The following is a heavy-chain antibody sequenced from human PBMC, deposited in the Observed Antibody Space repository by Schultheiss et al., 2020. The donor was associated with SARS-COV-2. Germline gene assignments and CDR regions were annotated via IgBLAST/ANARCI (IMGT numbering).Heavy chain of an antibody. CDR1: GFTFSSYA. D-gene: IGHD6-19*01. J-gene: IGHJ4*02. CDR3: AREPQYSSGWSRY. CDR2: ISYDGSNK. Sequence: GESLKISCAASGFTFSSYAMHWVRQAPGKGLEWVAVISYDGSNKYYADSVKGRFTISRDNSKNTLYLQMNSLRAEDTAVYYCAREPQYSSGWSRYWGQGTLVTVSS. V-gene: IGHV3-30*01.